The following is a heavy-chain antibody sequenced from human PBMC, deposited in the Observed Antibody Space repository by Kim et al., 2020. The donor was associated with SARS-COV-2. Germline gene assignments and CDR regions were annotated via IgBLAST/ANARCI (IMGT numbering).Heavy chain of an antibody. J-gene: IGHJ4*02. D-gene: IGHD4-17*01. CDR3: ARLRDDYGGNSYYFDY. V-gene: IGHV5-51*01. Sequence: SFQGQVTISADKSISTAYLQWSSLKASDTAMYYCARLRDDYGGNSYYFDYWGQGTLVTVSS.